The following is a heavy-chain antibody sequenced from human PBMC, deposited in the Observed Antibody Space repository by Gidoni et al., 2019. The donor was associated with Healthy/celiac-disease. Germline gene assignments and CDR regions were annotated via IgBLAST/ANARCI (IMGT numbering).Heavy chain of an antibody. Sequence: EVQLVESGGGLVQPGRSLRLSCAASGFTFDDYAMHWVRQAPGKGLEWVSGISWNSGSIGYADSVKGRFTISRDNAKNSLYLQMNSLRAEDTALYYCAKDILSEGLSSWYAFHVDYWGQGTLVTVSS. V-gene: IGHV3-9*01. D-gene: IGHD6-13*01. CDR3: AKDILSEGLSSWYAFHVDY. CDR1: GFTFDDYA. J-gene: IGHJ4*02. CDR2: ISWNSGSI.